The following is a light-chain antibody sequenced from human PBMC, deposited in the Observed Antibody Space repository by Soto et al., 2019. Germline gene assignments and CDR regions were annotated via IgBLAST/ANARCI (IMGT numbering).Light chain of an antibody. Sequence: EIVLTQSPGSLSLSPRERATLSCRASQSVSSNHLAWYQQKPGQAPRLLIYGASRRATGIPDRFSGRGSGTDFTLTISRLEPEDFAVYYFQQYGSSTYTFGQGTKVEIK. V-gene: IGKV3-20*01. CDR3: QQYGSSTYT. J-gene: IGKJ2*01. CDR1: QSVSSNH. CDR2: GAS.